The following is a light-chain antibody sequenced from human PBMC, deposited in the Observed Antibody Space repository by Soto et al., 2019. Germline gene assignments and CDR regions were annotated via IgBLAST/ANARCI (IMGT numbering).Light chain of an antibody. J-gene: IGKJ1*01. Sequence: DIQMTQSPSTLSASVGDRVTITCRASQSISSWLAWYQQKPGKAPKLLIYKASSLESGVPSRFSGRGSGTEFTLTISILQPDDFATYYCQHYNSSLRTFGQGTNVEIK. CDR2: KAS. CDR1: QSISSW. CDR3: QHYNSSLRT. V-gene: IGKV1-5*03.